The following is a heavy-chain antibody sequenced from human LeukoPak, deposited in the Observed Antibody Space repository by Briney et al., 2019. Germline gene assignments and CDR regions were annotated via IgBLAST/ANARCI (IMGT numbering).Heavy chain of an antibody. Sequence: AGGSLRLSCAASGFSFSNYWMHWVRQVPGKGLVWVSRINSDGTITSHADSVMGRFTISRDNAKNTLYLQMNSLRAEDTAVYYCVKTATITVSTHWGQGTLVTVSS. CDR3: VKTATITVSTH. D-gene: IGHD5-24*01. CDR2: INSDGTIT. CDR1: GFSFSNYW. V-gene: IGHV3-74*01. J-gene: IGHJ4*02.